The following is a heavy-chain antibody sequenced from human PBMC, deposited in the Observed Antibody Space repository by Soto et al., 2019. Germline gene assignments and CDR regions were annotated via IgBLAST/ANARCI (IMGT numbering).Heavy chain of an antibody. CDR2: IRYDESDK. CDR1: GFTFSRFN. CDR3: ARAQRYYYDSSGYHFDY. J-gene: IGHJ4*02. V-gene: IGHV3-30*02. D-gene: IGHD3-22*01. Sequence: PGGSLRLSCAASGFTFSRFNMHWVRQVPGKGLEWVAFIRYDESDKYYVDSVKGRFTISRDNSKNTLYLQMNSLRAEDTAVYYCARAQRYYYDSSGYHFDYWGQGTLVTVSS.